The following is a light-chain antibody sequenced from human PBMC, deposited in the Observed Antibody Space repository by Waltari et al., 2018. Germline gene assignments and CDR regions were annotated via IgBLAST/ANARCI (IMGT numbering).Light chain of an antibody. J-gene: IGLJ1*01. CDR1: RRDVGGYNR. CDR2: EVS. Sequence: QSALTQPASVSASPGQSITISCTGSRRDVGGYNRFPWYQLHPGKAPKLMIYEVSNRPSGVSNRFSGSKSGNTASLTISGLQAEDEADYYCCSYSSSSTRYVCGTGTGVTV. V-gene: IGLV2-14*01. CDR3: CSYSSSSTRYV.